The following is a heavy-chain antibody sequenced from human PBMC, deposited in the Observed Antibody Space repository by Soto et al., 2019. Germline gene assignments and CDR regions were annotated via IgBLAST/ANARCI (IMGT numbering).Heavy chain of an antibody. V-gene: IGHV5-51*01. D-gene: IGHD6-13*01. J-gene: IGHJ6*02. CDR3: ARTAAAGKYYNGMDV. CDR1: GYSFSNYW. Sequence: PGESLKISCKVSGYSFSNYWIGWVRQMPGKGLEWMGIIYPGDSDTRYSPSFQGQVTISADKSISAAYLQWSSLKASDTAMYYCARTAAAGKYYNGMDVWGQGTTVTVSS. CDR2: IYPGDSDT.